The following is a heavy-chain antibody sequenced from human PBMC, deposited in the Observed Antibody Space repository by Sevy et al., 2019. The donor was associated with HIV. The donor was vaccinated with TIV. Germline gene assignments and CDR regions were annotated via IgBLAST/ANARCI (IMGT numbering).Heavy chain of an antibody. CDR2: IKSDGRWT. D-gene: IGHD1-1*01. CDR3: TGDGRASYNSPDY. CDR1: GFTFSTYW. Sequence: GGSLRLSCAASGFTFSTYWMSWVRQAPGKGLEWVATIKSDGRWTSYVNSVRGRFTISRGNAKNSLFLQMRSLGDEDTALYYCTGDGRASYNSPDYWGQGTLVTVSS. J-gene: IGHJ4*02. V-gene: IGHV3-7*01.